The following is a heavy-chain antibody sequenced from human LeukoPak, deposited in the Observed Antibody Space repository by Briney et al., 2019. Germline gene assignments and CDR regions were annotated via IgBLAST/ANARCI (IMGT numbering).Heavy chain of an antibody. D-gene: IGHD3-9*01. V-gene: IGHV3-74*01. CDR1: GFTFSTYW. J-gene: IGHJ4*02. CDR2: INGDGSST. CDR3: AKISSLRYFDWLFDY. Sequence: GGSLRLSCAASGFTFSTYWMQWVRQAPGKGLVWVSHINGDGSSTTYADSVKGRFTISRDNAKNTLYLQMNSLRAEDTAVYYCAKISSLRYFDWLFDYWGQGTLVTVSS.